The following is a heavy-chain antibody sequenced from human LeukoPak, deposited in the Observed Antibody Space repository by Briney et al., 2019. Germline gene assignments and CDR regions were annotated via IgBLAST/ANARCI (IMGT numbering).Heavy chain of an antibody. CDR3: ARGGPQGSFVNY. CDR2: MNPNSGNT. Sequence: ASVKVSCKTSGYTFTSYDIHWVRQASGQGLEWMGWMNPNSGNTGYAQKFQGRVSMTRDTPINTAYMELSSLRSEDTALYYCARGGPQGSFVNYWGQGTLVTVSS. CDR1: GYTFTSYD. J-gene: IGHJ4*02. V-gene: IGHV1-8*01. D-gene: IGHD3-10*01.